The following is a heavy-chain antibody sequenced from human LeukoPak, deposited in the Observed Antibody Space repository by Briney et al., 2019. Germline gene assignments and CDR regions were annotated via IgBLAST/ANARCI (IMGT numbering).Heavy chain of an antibody. CDR3: ARSRGAATYDY. CDR1: GDSISSSSYY. D-gene: IGHD2-15*01. CDR2: IYYSGST. J-gene: IGHJ4*02. V-gene: IGHV4-39*07. Sequence: SETLSLTCTVSGDSISSSSYYWGWIRQPPGKGLEWIGNIYYSGSTYYNPSLKSRVTISVDTSKNQFSLKLTSVTAADTAVYYCARSRGAATYDYWGQGTLVTVSS.